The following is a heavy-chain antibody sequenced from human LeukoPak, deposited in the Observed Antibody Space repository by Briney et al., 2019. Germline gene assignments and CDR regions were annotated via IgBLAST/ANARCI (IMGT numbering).Heavy chain of an antibody. CDR1: GYTFSSYG. Sequence: ASVKVSCKASGYTFSSYGLSWVRQVPGQGLEWMGWHSSYKDKTNYAQKFHDRVTLTTDTSTSTAYIELGSLTSADTAVYYCARDMKYSSGRPDHWGQGTLVTVSS. V-gene: IGHV1-18*04. CDR2: HSSYKDKT. D-gene: IGHD6-19*01. CDR3: ARDMKYSSGRPDH. J-gene: IGHJ4*02.